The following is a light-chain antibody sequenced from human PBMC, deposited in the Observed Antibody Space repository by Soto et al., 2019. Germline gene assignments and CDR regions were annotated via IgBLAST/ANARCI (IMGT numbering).Light chain of an antibody. CDR2: SAS. CDR1: QRVSSSY. CDR3: QHRSNWPPIT. J-gene: IGKJ5*01. Sequence: EIVLTQSPCTLSLSPGERATLSCRASQRVSSSYLAWYQQKPGQAPRFLIYSASSRATGIPDRFSGSGSGTDFTLTISSLEPEDFAVYYCQHRSNWPPITFGQGTRLEIK. V-gene: IGKV3D-20*02.